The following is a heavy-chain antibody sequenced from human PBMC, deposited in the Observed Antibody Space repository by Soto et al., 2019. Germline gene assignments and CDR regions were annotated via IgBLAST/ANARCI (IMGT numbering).Heavy chain of an antibody. CDR1: GGSFSGYY. J-gene: IGHJ4*02. V-gene: IGHV4-34*01. D-gene: IGHD2-15*01. CDR2: INHSGST. CDR3: AGGGGY. Sequence: QVQLQQWGAGLLKPSETLSLTCAVYGGSFSGYYWSWIRQPPGKGLEWIGEINHSGSTNYNPSLKSRVTIAVDPSKNQFSVRLSSLTAAVTAVYYCAGGGGYWGQGTLVTVSS.